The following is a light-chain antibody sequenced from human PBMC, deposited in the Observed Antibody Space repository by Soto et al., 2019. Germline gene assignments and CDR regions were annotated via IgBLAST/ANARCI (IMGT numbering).Light chain of an antibody. CDR2: DAS. V-gene: IGKV1-5*01. Sequence: DIHMTQSRATLSGCVRHSFTITGRASQSVRSWLAWYQQKQGTAPKIVIFDASRLESGVPSRFSGSASGTEGTLTISSLKTDDGTTYYGQHSNSYSEAFGQGTKVDI. J-gene: IGKJ1*01. CDR3: QHSNSYSEA. CDR1: QSVRSW.